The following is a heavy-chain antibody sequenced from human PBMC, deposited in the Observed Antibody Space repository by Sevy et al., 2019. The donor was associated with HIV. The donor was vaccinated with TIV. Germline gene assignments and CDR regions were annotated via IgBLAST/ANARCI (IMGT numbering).Heavy chain of an antibody. J-gene: IGHJ6*02. CDR3: ARARYCSSTSCYYYYYYGMDV. Sequence: GGSLRLSCAASGFTFSSYGMHWVRQAPGKGLEWVAVIWYDGSNKYYADSVKGRFTISRDNSKNTLYLQMNSLRAEDXXXXYCARARYCSSTSCYYYYYYGMDVWGQGTTVTVSS. CDR1: GFTFSSYG. V-gene: IGHV3-33*01. D-gene: IGHD2-2*01. CDR2: IWYDGSNK.